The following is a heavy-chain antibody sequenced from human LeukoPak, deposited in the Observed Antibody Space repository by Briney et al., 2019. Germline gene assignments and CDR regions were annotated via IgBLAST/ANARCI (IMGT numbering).Heavy chain of an antibody. V-gene: IGHV3-13*05. Sequence: GGSLRLSCAASGFTFSSYDMHWVRHATGKGLEWVSAIGTAGDPYYPGSVKGRFTISRENAKNSLYLQMNSLRAGDTAVYYCARSSVSFGDAFDIWGQGTMVTVSS. J-gene: IGHJ3*02. CDR3: ARSSVSFGDAFDI. CDR1: GFTFSSYD. D-gene: IGHD6-19*01. CDR2: IGTAGDP.